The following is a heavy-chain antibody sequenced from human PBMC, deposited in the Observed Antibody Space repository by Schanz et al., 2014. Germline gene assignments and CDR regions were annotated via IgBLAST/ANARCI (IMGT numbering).Heavy chain of an antibody. CDR2: SIPILGIA. D-gene: IGHD6-13*01. CDR3: ASSGAGYSSSWDFDY. Sequence: QVQLVQSGAEVKKPGSSVKASCKASGGTFSTYTISWVRQAPGQGLEWMGRSIPILGIANYAQKFQGRVTSTTAKSTCTAYMDVSSLRSEDTAVYYWASSGAGYSSSWDFDYWGQGTLVTVSS. J-gene: IGHJ4*02. CDR1: GGTFSTYT. V-gene: IGHV1-69*02.